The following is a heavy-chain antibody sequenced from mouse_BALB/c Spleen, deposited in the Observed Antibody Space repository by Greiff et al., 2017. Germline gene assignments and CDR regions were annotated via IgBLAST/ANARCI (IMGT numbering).Heavy chain of an antibody. Sequence: VQLQQPGAELVKPGASVKLSCKASGYTFTSYWMHWVKQRPGQGLEWIGEIDPSDSYTNYNQKFKGKATLTVDKSSSTAYMQLSSLTSEDSAVYYCARGYRGYFDYWGQGTTLTVSS. CDR3: ARGYRGYFDY. J-gene: IGHJ2*01. D-gene: IGHD2-14*01. CDR2: IDPSDSYT. V-gene: IGHV1-69*02. CDR1: GYTFTSYW.